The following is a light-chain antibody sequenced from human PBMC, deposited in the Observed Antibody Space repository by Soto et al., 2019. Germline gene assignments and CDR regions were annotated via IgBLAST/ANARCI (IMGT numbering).Light chain of an antibody. CDR3: QQYNNWYT. J-gene: IGKJ2*01. CDR1: QSVSSN. V-gene: IGKV3D-15*01. Sequence: EIVMTQSPATLSVSPGERATLSCRASQSVSSNLAWYQQKPGQAPRLLIYGASIRATGIPARFSGSGSGTEFTLTISSLQSEDFAVYYCQQYNNWYTFGQGTKLEIK. CDR2: GAS.